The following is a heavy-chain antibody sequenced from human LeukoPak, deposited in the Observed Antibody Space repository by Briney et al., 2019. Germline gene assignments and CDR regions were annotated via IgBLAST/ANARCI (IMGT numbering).Heavy chain of an antibody. Sequence: SETLSLTCTVSGVSISSYYWSWIRQPPGKGLEWIGYIYYSGSTNYNPSLKSRVTISVDTSKNQFSLRLSSVTAADTAVYYCARGRYVTTRGGAAAGFLDYWGQGTLVTVST. V-gene: IGHV4-59*12. CDR3: ARGRYVTTRGGAAAGFLDY. CDR1: GVSISSYY. D-gene: IGHD6-13*01. J-gene: IGHJ4*02. CDR2: IYYSGST.